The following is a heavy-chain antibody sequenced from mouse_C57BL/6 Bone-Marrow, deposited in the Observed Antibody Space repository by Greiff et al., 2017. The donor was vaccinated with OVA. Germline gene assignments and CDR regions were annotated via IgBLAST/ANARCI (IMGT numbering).Heavy chain of an antibody. J-gene: IGHJ1*03. CDR2: ISDGGSYT. Sequence: EVNVVESGGGLVKPGGSLKLSCAASGFTFSSYAMSWVRQTPEKRLEWVATISDGGSYTYYPDNVKGRFTISRDNAKNNLYLQMSHLKSEDTAMYYCARGRYGSSYWYFDVWGTGTTVTVSS. CDR3: ARGRYGSSYWYFDV. CDR1: GFTFSSYA. D-gene: IGHD1-1*01. V-gene: IGHV5-4*03.